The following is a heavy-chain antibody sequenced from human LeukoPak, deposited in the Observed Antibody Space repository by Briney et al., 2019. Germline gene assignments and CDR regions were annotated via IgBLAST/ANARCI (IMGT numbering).Heavy chain of an antibody. Sequence: GGSLRLSCAASGFTFSSYGMHWVRQAPGKGLEWVAFIRYDGSNKYYADSVKGRFTISRDNSKNTLYLQMNSLRAEDTAVYYCAKDLSAGVTGTTPAFDIWGQGTMVTVSS. CDR3: AKDLSAGVTGTTPAFDI. CDR2: IRYDGSNK. V-gene: IGHV3-30*02. CDR1: GFTFSSYG. J-gene: IGHJ3*02. D-gene: IGHD1-7*01.